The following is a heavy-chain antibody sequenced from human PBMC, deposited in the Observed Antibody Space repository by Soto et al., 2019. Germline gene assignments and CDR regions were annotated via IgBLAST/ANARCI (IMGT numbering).Heavy chain of an antibody. V-gene: IGHV3-73*01. CDR1: GFTFSGSA. J-gene: IGHJ4*02. Sequence: EVQLVEXGGGLVQXXXSLKLSCAASGFTFSGSAMHWVRQASGKGLXWVGXIRSKANSYATAYAASVKGRFTXSRXDSXXXAXXXXXXXXXEDTAVYYCTTYYYGSGSYYNRFDYWGQGTLVTVSS. CDR2: IRSKANSYAT. CDR3: TTYYYGSGSYYNRFDY. D-gene: IGHD3-10*01.